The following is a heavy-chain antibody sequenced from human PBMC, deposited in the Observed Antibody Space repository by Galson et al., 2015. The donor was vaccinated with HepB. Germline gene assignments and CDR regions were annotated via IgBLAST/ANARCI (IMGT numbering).Heavy chain of an antibody. V-gene: IGHV3-21*01. J-gene: IGHJ3*02. CDR1: GFTFSSYS. D-gene: IGHD5-12*01. Sequence: SLRLSCAASGFTFSSYSMNWVRQAPGKGLEWVSSISSSSSYIYYADSVKGRFTISRDNAKNSLYLQMNSLRAEDTAVYYCARAMSGYDGPDAFDIWGQGTMVTVPS. CDR3: ARAMSGYDGPDAFDI. CDR2: ISSSSSYI.